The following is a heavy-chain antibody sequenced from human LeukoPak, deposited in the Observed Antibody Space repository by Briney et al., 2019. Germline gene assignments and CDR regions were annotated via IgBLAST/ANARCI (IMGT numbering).Heavy chain of an antibody. D-gene: IGHD1-1*01. Sequence: SETLSLTCTVSGGSISSYYWSWLRQPPGKGLEWIGYIYYSGRTNYNPSLKSRVTISVDTSKNHFSLKLGSVTAADTAVYYCARWLERRRFDYWGQGILVTVSS. CDR1: GGSISSYY. V-gene: IGHV4-59*01. CDR3: ARWLERRRFDY. CDR2: IYYSGRT. J-gene: IGHJ4*02.